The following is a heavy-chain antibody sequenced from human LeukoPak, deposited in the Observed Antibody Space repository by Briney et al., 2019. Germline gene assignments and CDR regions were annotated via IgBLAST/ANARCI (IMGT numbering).Heavy chain of an antibody. V-gene: IGHV3-21*01. Sequence: PGGSLRLSCAASGFTFSSYWMNWVRQAPGKGLEWVSSISGSSTYIYDADSLKGRFTISRDNAKNSLYLQMNSLRAEDTAVYYCARSLGIGPHYFDNWGQGTLVTVSS. D-gene: IGHD3-16*01. J-gene: IGHJ4*02. CDR2: ISGSSTYI. CDR3: ARSLGIGPHYFDN. CDR1: GFTFSSYW.